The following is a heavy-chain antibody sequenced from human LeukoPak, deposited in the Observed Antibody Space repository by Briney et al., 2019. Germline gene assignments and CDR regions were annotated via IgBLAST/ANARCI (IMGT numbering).Heavy chain of an antibody. CDR3: ARPTWGYSYGPPRYMDV. Sequence: GGSLRLSCAASGFNFSDYYMSWLRQAQGKGLEWVSYISSIGSTIYYADSVKGRFPISRDNAKNSLYLQMNSLRAEDTAVYYCARPTWGYSYGPPRYMDVWGKGTTVTVSS. J-gene: IGHJ6*03. CDR2: ISSIGSTI. CDR1: GFNFSDYY. D-gene: IGHD5-18*01. V-gene: IGHV3-11*01.